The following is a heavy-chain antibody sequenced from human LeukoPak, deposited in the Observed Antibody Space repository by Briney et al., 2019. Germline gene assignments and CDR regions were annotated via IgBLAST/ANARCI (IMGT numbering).Heavy chain of an antibody. CDR2: ISGYNGNT. J-gene: IGHJ6*03. V-gene: IGHV1-18*01. CDR3: ARGVAARIYYMDV. CDR1: GYTFTSYG. Sequence: ASVKVSCKASGYTFTSYGISWVRQAPGQGLEWMGWISGYNGNTNYAQNLQGRVTMTTDTSTSTVYMELRSLRSDDTAVYYCARGVAARIYYMDVWGKGTTVTVSS. D-gene: IGHD6-6*01.